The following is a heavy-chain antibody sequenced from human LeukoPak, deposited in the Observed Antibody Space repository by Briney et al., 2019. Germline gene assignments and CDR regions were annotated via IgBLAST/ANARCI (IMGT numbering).Heavy chain of an antibody. CDR2: IVPIFATA. CDR1: GGTFSSYA. V-gene: IGHV1-69*13. J-gene: IGHJ4*02. D-gene: IGHD3-22*01. Sequence: ASVKVSCKASGGTFSSYAISWVRQAPGQGLEWMGGIVPIFATANYAQKFQGRVTITADESTSTAYMELSSLRSEDTAVYYCARGPITTRSHFDYWGQGTLVTVSS. CDR3: ARGPITTRSHFDY.